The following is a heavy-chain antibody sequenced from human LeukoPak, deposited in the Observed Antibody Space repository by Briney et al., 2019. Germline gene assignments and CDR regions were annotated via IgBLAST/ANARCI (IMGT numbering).Heavy chain of an antibody. J-gene: IGHJ4*02. CDR3: AKQHIVVVTATHDY. D-gene: IGHD2-21*02. CDR1: GFTFSSYA. V-gene: IGHV3-23*01. Sequence: HPGGSLRLSCAASGFTFSSYAMSWVRQAPGKGLEWVSAISGSGGSTYYADSVKGRFTISRDNSKNTLYLQVNSLRAEDTAVYYCAKQHIVVVTATHDYWGQGTLVTVSS. CDR2: ISGSGGST.